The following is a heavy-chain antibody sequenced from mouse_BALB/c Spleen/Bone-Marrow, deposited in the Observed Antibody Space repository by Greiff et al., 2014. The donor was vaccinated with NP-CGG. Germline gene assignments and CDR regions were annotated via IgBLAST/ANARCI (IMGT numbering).Heavy chain of an antibody. Sequence: EVQLQESGAELVKPGASVKLSCTASGFNIKDTYMHWVKQRPEQGLEWIGRIDPANGNTKYDPKFQGKATITADTSSNTAYLQLSSLTSEDTAVYYCARWEYYAMGYWGQGTSVTVSS. CDR1: GFNIKDTY. D-gene: IGHD4-1*01. CDR3: ARWEYYAMGY. CDR2: IDPANGNT. J-gene: IGHJ4*01. V-gene: IGHV14-3*02.